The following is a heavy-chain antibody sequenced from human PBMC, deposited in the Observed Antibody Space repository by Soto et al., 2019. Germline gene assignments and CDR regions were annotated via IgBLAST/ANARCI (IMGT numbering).Heavy chain of an antibody. CDR1: GFTFSSYA. V-gene: IGHV3-49*03. D-gene: IGHD6-19*01. CDR2: IRSKAYGGTT. J-gene: IGHJ4*02. Sequence: GGSLRLSCAASGFTFSSYAMSWLRQAPGKGLEWVGFIRSKAYGGTTEYAASVKGRFTISRDDSKSIAYLQMNSLKTEDTAVYYCTREGYSSVFLDFDYWGQGTLVTVSS. CDR3: TREGYSSVFLDFDY.